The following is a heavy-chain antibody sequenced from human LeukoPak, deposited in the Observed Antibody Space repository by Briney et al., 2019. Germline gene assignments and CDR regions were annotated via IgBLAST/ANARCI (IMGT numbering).Heavy chain of an antibody. CDR2: IRSKAYGGTT. D-gene: IGHD6-19*01. CDR1: GFLFSSYS. V-gene: IGHV3-49*04. J-gene: IGHJ1*01. CDR3: TSYSSGWYGYFQH. Sequence: PGGSLRLSCVGSGFLFSSYSMNWVRQAPGKGLEWVGFIRSKAYGGTTEYAASVKGRFTISRDGSKSIAYLQTNSLKTEDTAVYYCTSYSSGWYGYFQHWGQGTLVTVSS.